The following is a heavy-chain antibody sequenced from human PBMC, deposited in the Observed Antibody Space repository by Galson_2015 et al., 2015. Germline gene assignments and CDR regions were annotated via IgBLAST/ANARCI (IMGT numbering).Heavy chain of an antibody. Sequence: SVKVSCKASGYTFTSYGISWVRQAPGQGLEWMGWISAYNGNTNYAQKLQGRVTMTTDTSTSTAYMELRSLRSDDTAVYYCARDHRGGDCRYYYYYGMDVWGQGTTVTVSS. CDR3: ARDHRGGDCRYYYYYGMDV. D-gene: IGHD2-21*02. CDR2: ISAYNGNT. V-gene: IGHV1-18*04. CDR1: GYTFTSYG. J-gene: IGHJ6*02.